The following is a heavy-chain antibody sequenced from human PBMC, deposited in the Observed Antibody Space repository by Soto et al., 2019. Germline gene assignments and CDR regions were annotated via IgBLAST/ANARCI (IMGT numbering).Heavy chain of an antibody. D-gene: IGHD3-3*01. CDR1: GGTFSSYA. V-gene: IGHV1-69*13. Sequence: GASVKVSCKASGGTFSSYAISWVRQAPGQGLEWMGGIIPIFGTANYAQKFQGRVTITADESTSTAYMELSSLRSEDTAVYYCAIIYDFCSGYHTYHYYGMDVWGQGTTVTVSS. CDR2: IIPIFGTA. J-gene: IGHJ6*02. CDR3: AIIYDFCSGYHTYHYYGMDV.